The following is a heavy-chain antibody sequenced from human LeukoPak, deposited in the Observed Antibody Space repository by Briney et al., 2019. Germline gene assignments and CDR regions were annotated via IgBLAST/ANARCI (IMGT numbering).Heavy chain of an antibody. J-gene: IGHJ4*02. CDR1: GFTFDDYA. V-gene: IGHV3-9*01. CDR3: AKDHFYGGNSGRLDY. Sequence: PGGSLRLSCAASGFTFDDYAMHWVRQAPGKGLEWVSGISWNSGSIGYADSVKGRFTISRDNAKNSLYLQMNSLRAEDAALYYCAKDHFYGGNSGRLDYWGQGTLVTVSS. CDR2: ISWNSGSI. D-gene: IGHD4-23*01.